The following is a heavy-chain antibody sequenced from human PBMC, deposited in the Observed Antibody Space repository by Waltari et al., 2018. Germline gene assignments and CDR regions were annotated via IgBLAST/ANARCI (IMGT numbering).Heavy chain of an antibody. CDR2: INHSGSN. D-gene: IGHD1-26*01. V-gene: IGHV4-34*01. CDR3: ARVSIGGSYYYYSYVDV. CDR1: GGSFSGYY. J-gene: IGHJ6*03. Sequence: QVQLQQWGAGLLKPSETLSLTCAVYGGSFSGYYWSWIRQPPGKGLEWIGEINHSGSNNYSPSLKSRVTISVDTSKNQFSLKLSSVTAADTAVYYCARVSIGGSYYYYSYVDVWGKGTTVTVSS.